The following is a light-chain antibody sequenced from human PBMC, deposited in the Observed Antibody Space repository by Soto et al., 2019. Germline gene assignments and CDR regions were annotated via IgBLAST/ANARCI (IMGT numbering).Light chain of an antibody. V-gene: IGLV3-9*01. Sequence: SYELTQPLSVSVALGQTARITCGGNNIGSKNVHWYQQKSGQAPVLVIYRDSNRPSGIPERFSGSNSGTTATLTISRAQAGDEADYYCQVWDSSTAYVVFGGGTKLTVL. J-gene: IGLJ2*01. CDR2: RDS. CDR1: NIGSKN. CDR3: QVWDSSTAYVV.